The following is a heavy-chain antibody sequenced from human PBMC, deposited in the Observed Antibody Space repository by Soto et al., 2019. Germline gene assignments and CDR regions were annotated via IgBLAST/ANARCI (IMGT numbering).Heavy chain of an antibody. CDR3: ASRGYCISTSCYYYCGMDV. CDR2: IIPIFGTA. CDR1: GGTFSSYA. Sequence: SVKVSCKASGGTFSSYAISWVRQAPGQGLEWMGGIIPIFGTANYAQKFQGRVTITADESTSTAYMELSSLRSEDTAVYYCASRGYCISTSCYYYCGMDVWGQGNTVTVS. V-gene: IGHV1-69*13. D-gene: IGHD2-2*01. J-gene: IGHJ6*02.